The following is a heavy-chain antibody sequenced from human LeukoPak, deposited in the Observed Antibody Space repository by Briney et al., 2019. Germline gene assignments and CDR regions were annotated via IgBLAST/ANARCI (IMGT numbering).Heavy chain of an antibody. V-gene: IGHV3-7*01. J-gene: IGHJ6*03. CDR1: GFTFSSYW. Sequence: PGGSLRLSCAASGFTFSSYWMSWVRQAPGKGLEWVANIKQDGSGKYYVDSVKGRFTISSDNAKNSLYLQMNSLRAEDTAVYYCARSGFGVVPYYYYYYMDVWGKGTTVTVSS. CDR3: ARSGFGVVPYYYYYYMDV. D-gene: IGHD3-3*01. CDR2: IKQDGSGK.